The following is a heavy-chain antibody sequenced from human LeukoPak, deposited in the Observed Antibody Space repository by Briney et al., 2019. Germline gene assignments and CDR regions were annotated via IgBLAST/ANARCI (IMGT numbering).Heavy chain of an antibody. Sequence: SETLSLACTVSGGSISSSSYYWGWIRQPPGKGLEWIGSIYYSGSTYYKPSLKSRVTISVDTSKNQFSLKLSSVTAADTAVYYCARHVVIKSGWFDPWGQGTLDTVSS. CDR1: GGSISSSSYY. CDR3: ARHVVIKSGWFDP. J-gene: IGHJ5*02. CDR2: IYYSGST. D-gene: IGHD3-22*01. V-gene: IGHV4-39*01.